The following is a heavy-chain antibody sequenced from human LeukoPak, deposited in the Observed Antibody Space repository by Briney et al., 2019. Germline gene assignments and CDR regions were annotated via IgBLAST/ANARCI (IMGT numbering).Heavy chain of an antibody. V-gene: IGHV3-74*01. J-gene: IGHJ4*02. CDR1: GFMFSNYA. D-gene: IGHD5-24*01. CDR3: AREYGYNTAHLDY. CDR2: INMDGSIT. Sequence: PGGSLRLSCAASGFMFSNYAMNWVRQAPGKGLVWVSRINMDGSITSYADSVKGRFIISRDNAKSTLYLQMNSLRAESTAVYYCAREYGYNTAHLDYWGQGTLVTVSS.